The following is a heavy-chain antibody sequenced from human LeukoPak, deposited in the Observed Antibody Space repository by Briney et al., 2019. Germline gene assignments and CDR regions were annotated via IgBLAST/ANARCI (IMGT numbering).Heavy chain of an antibody. CDR2: MNSNTGNT. V-gene: IGHV1-8*01. CDR1: GYTFTNYD. D-gene: IGHD3-10*01. J-gene: IGHJ4*02. Sequence: ASVKVSCKASGYTFTNYDIVWVRQATGQGPEWMGWMNSNTGNTGSAQKFQGRVTMTRDTSINTAYMELHSLTSEDTAVYYCARGRGGTAVRGYLDYWGQGTLVTVSS. CDR3: ARGRGGTAVRGYLDY.